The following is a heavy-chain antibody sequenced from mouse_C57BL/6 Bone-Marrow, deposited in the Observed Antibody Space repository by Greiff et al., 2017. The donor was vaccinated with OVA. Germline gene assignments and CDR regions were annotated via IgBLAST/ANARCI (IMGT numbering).Heavy chain of an antibody. CDR1: GFTFSSYA. Sequence: VQLKESGGGLVKPGGSLKLSCAASGFTFSSYAMSWVRQTPEKRLEWVATISDGGSYTYYPDNVKGRFTISRDNAKNNLYLQMSHLKSEDTAMYYCAREVLYYFDYWGQGTTLTVSS. D-gene: IGHD6-5*01. CDR2: ISDGGSYT. V-gene: IGHV5-4*01. J-gene: IGHJ2*01. CDR3: AREVLYYFDY.